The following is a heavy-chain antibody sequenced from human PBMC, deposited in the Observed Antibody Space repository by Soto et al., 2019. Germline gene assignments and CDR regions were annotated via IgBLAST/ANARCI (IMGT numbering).Heavy chain of an antibody. CDR1: GFTFSSYS. D-gene: IGHD3-9*01. Sequence: LSCAASGFTFSSYSMNWVRQAPGKGLEWVSSISSSSSYIYYADSVKGRFTISRDDSKSIAYLQMNSLKTEDTAVYYCTRDDGGYFAYGMDVWGQGTTVTVSS. CDR2: ISSSSSYI. V-gene: IGHV3-21*03. CDR3: TRDDGGYFAYGMDV. J-gene: IGHJ6*02.